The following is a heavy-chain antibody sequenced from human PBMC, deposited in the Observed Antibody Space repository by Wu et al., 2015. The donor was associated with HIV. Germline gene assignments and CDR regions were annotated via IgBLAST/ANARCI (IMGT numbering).Heavy chain of an antibody. CDR2: IIPVFGTT. D-gene: IGHD1-1*01. Sequence: QVQLVQSGAEVKKPGSSVNVSCQAFGGTFSGYAVNWVRQAPGQGLEWMGGIIPVFGTTSYAQKFRGRVTITTDASTNTAYMELTGLRSADTAVYYCAGGILVRGSERWFDPWGQGTLVTVSP. CDR1: GGTFSGYA. CDR3: AGGILVRGSERWFDP. J-gene: IGHJ5*02. V-gene: IGHV1-69*05.